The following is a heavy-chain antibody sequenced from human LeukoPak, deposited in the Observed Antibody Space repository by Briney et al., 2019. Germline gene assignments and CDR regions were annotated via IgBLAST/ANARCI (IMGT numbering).Heavy chain of an antibody. V-gene: IGHV3-23*01. D-gene: IGHD3-3*01. Sequence: PGGSLRLSCAASGFTFSSCTMSWVRQAPGKGLEWVSAISGSGGSTYYADSVKGRFTISRDNSKNTLYLQMNSLRAEDTAVYYCAKAFTIFGVVTQFDYWGQGTLVTVSS. CDR2: ISGSGGST. CDR3: AKAFTIFGVVTQFDY. CDR1: GFTFSSCT. J-gene: IGHJ4*02.